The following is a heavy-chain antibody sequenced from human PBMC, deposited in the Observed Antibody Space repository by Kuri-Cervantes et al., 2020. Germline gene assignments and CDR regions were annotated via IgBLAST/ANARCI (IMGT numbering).Heavy chain of an antibody. D-gene: IGHD5-24*01. Sequence: GESLKISCAASGFTFSSYSMNWVRQAPGKGLEWVSSISSSSSYIYYADSVKCRFTISRDNAKNSLYLQMNSLRAEDTAVYYCARDLSRDGYNYEGDYWGQGTLVTVSS. CDR2: ISSSSSYI. CDR3: ARDLSRDGYNYEGDY. J-gene: IGHJ4*02. CDR1: GFTFSSYS. V-gene: IGHV3-21*01.